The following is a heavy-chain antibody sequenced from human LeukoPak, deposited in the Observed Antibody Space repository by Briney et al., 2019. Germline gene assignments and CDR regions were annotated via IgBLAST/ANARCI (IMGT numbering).Heavy chain of an antibody. Sequence: SETLSRTCTGSGGSISSYYWSWIRQPPGKGLEWIGYIHYSGNTNHNPSLKSRVTISVDTSRNQFSLKLNSVTAADTAVYYCASERQTATPGAFDIWGQGTMVTVSS. CDR3: ASERQTATPGAFDI. J-gene: IGHJ3*02. V-gene: IGHV4-59*01. CDR1: GGSISSYY. D-gene: IGHD1-1*01. CDR2: IHYSGNT.